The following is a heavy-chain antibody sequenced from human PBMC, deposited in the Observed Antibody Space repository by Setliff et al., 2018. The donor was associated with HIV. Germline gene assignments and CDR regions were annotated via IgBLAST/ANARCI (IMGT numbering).Heavy chain of an antibody. CDR3: VTGPARGLRYFQF. Sequence: SETLSLTCGVSGDSITNSSFYWGWIRQPPGKGLDWIGSIFYSGSTYYNPSLKSRVIISLDTSKNQVSLRLKSVTAADTAIYFCVTGPARGLRYFQFWGQGTLVTAPQ. V-gene: IGHV4-39*07. D-gene: IGHD4-17*01. J-gene: IGHJ1*01. CDR1: GDSITNSSFY. CDR2: IFYSGST.